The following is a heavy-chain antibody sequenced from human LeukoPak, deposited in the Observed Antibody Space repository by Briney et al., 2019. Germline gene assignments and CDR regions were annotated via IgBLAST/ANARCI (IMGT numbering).Heavy chain of an antibody. CDR3: ARVGRYGDYGYYYYMDV. V-gene: IGHV4-61*02. D-gene: IGHD4-17*01. Sequence: SQTLSLTCTVSGGSISSGSYYWSWIRQPAGKGLEWIGRIYTSGSTNYNPSLKSRVTISVDTSKNQFSLKLSSVTAADTAVYYCARVGRYGDYGYYYYMDVWGKGTTVTVSS. CDR2: IYTSGST. CDR1: GGSISSGSYY. J-gene: IGHJ6*03.